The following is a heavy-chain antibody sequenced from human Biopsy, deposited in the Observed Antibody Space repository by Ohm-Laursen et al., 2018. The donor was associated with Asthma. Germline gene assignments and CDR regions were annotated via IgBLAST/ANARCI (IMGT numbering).Heavy chain of an antibody. CDR2: INTNTGNP. CDR1: GYIFTSHA. Sequence: SVKVSCKASGYIFTSHAMNWVRQAPGQGLEWMGRINTNTGNPTYAQGFTGRFVFPLDTSVSTAYLQISSLKADDTAVYYCARGLLGMDVWGQGTTVTVSS. J-gene: IGHJ6*02. CDR3: ARGLLGMDV. V-gene: IGHV7-4-1*02. D-gene: IGHD2-15*01.